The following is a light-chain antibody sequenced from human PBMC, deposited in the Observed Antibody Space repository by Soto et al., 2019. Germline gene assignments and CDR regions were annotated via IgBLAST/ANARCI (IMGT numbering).Light chain of an antibody. CDR2: SNS. CDR1: SSNIETNT. J-gene: IGLJ7*01. CDR3: AAWDDSLSGPV. V-gene: IGLV1-44*01. Sequence: QSVLTQPPSASGTPGQRVTIFCSGSSSNIETNTVNWYQQLPGTAPKILIYSNSQRPSGVPDRFSGSKSGTSASLTISGLQSEAEADYYCAAWDDSLSGPVFGGGTQLTVL.